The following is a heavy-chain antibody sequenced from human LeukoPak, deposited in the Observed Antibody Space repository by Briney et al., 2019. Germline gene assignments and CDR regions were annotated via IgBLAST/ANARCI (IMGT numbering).Heavy chain of an antibody. CDR2: ISYDGSNK. J-gene: IGHJ6*04. CDR3: AREVVPAARYPYGMDV. D-gene: IGHD2-2*01. CDR1: GFTFSSYA. Sequence: GRSLRLSCAASGFTFSSYAMHWVRQAPGKGLEWVAVISYDGSNKYYADSVEGRFTISRDNSKNTLYLQMNSLRAEDTAVYYCAREVVPAARYPYGMDVWGKGTTVTVSS. V-gene: IGHV3-30*04.